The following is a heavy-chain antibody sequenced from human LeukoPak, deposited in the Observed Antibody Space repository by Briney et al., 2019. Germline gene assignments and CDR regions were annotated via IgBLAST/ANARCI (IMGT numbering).Heavy chain of an antibody. CDR3: TTSWPKVREGDQ. Sequence: GGSLRLSCAASGFTFSLYAMRWVRQAPGKGLEWLAEIGAGGDGAYHADSVKGRFTISRDNSKNTLFLQMNSLGAEDTAVYYCTTSWPKVREGDQWGQGTLVTVSS. D-gene: IGHD3-16*01. J-gene: IGHJ4*02. V-gene: IGHV3-23*01. CDR2: IGAGGDGA. CDR1: GFTFSLYA.